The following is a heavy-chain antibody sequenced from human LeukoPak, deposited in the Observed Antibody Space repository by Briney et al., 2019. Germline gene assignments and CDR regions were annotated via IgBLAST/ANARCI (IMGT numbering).Heavy chain of an antibody. V-gene: IGHV1-69*05. CDR1: GYTFTNYG. Sequence: GASVKVSCKASGYTFTNYGISWVRQAPGQGLEWMGGIIPIFGTANYAQKFQGRVTITTDESTSTAYMELSSLRSEDTAVYYCARGFKNCSGGSCYSPFGYWGQGTLVTVSS. J-gene: IGHJ4*02. CDR2: IIPIFGTA. D-gene: IGHD2-15*01. CDR3: ARGFKNCSGGSCYSPFGY.